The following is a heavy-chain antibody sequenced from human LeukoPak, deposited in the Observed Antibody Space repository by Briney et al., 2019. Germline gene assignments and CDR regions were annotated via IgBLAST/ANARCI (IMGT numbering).Heavy chain of an antibody. J-gene: IGHJ4*02. CDR2: ISSSSTTI. CDR3: MRGPYSGSYHYYDY. D-gene: IGHD1-26*01. CDR1: GFTFSSYS. Sequence: PGGSLRLSCAASGFTFSSYSMNWVRQAPGKGLEWVSYISSSSTTIYYADSVKGRFTISRDNAKNSLYLQMNSLRDEDTAVYYCMRGPYSGSYHYYDYWGQGTLVTVSS. V-gene: IGHV3-48*02.